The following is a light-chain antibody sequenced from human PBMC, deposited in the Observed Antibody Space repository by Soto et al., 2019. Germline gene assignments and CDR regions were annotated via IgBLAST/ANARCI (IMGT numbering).Light chain of an antibody. CDR2: KAS. CDR3: QQYDSYPLP. J-gene: IGKJ4*01. V-gene: IGKV1-5*03. Sequence: DIQMTQSPSTLSASVGDRVTITCRASQSINFWLAWYQQKPGRVPKLLIYKASNLESGVPSRFSGSGSGTEFTLTISSLQPDDFATYYCQQYDSYPLPFGGGTKLEIK. CDR1: QSINFW.